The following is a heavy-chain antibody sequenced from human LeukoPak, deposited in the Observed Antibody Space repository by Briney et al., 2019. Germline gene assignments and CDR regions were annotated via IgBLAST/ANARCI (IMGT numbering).Heavy chain of an antibody. CDR1: GVSISSSY. J-gene: IGHJ3*02. D-gene: IGHD3-22*01. CDR2: IYYSGST. V-gene: IGHV4-59*01. CDR3: ARGYYDSSGYSNTFDI. Sequence: SETLSLTCSVSGVSISSSYWSWIRQPPGKGLEWVGFIYYSGSTNYNPSLKSRVTMSADTSKNQPSLKLTSVTAADTAVYYCARGYYDSSGYSNTFDIWGQGTMVTVSS.